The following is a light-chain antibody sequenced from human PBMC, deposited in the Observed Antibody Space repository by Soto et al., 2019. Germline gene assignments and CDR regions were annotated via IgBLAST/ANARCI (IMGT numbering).Light chain of an antibody. CDR2: GAS. CDR3: QQDGSSPRT. V-gene: IGKV3-20*01. Sequence: EMVLTQSPGTLSLSPGERATLSCRASQSVSSSYLAWYQQKPGQAPMLHIYGASSRATGIKDRFSGRGSRKDFTLTISRLEPEDFAVYYCQQDGSSPRTFGQGTKVEIK. CDR1: QSVSSSY. J-gene: IGKJ1*01.